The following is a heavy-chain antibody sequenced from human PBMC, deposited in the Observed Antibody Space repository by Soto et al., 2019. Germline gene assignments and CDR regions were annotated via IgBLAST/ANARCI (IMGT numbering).Heavy chain of an antibody. V-gene: IGHV5-51*01. Sequence: PGESLKISCKGSGYSFTSYWIGWVRQMPGKGLEWMGIIYPGDSDTRYSPSFQGQVTISADKSISTAYLQWSSLKASDTPMYYCARLPYYGDYYYYYMDVWGKGTTVTVSS. CDR3: ARLPYYGDYYYYYMDV. D-gene: IGHD4-17*01. CDR1: GYSFTSYW. CDR2: IYPGDSDT. J-gene: IGHJ6*03.